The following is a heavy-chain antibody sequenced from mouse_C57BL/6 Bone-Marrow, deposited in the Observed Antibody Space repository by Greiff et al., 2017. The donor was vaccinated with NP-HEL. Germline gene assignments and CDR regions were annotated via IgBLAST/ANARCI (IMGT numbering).Heavy chain of an antibody. CDR1: GYTFTSYW. D-gene: IGHD3-1*01. V-gene: IGHV1-50*01. CDR3: ARSGNFHTDY. CDR2: IDPSDSYT. J-gene: IGHJ2*01. Sequence: VQLQQPGAELVKPGASVKLSCKASGYTFTSYWMQWVKQRPGQGLEWIGEIDPSDSYTNYNQKFKGKATLTVDTSSSTAYMQLSSLTSEDSAVYYCARSGNFHTDYWGQGTTLTVSS.